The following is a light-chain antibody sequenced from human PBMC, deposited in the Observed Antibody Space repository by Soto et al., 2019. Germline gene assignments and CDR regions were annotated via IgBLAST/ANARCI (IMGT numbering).Light chain of an antibody. CDR1: QSVSRMY. J-gene: IGKJ1*01. CDR2: GTS. V-gene: IGKV3D-7*01. CDR3: HQDFNLPWT. Sequence: EIVMTQSPATLSLSPGQRATLSCRASQSVSRMYLSWFQQRPGQAPRLLIYGTSTRATGIPVRFSGSGSGTDFTLTISSLQPEDFAVYFCHQDFNLPWTFGQGTKV.